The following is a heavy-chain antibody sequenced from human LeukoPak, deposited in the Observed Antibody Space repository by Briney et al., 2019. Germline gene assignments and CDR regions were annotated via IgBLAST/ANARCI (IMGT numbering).Heavy chain of an antibody. Sequence: SETLSLTCTVSGYSISSGYYWGWIRQPPGKGLEWIGSIYHSGNTYYNPSLKSRVTISVDTSKNQFSLKLSSVTAADTAVYYCARAPKGCSSTSCYGEHMDVWGKGTTVTVSS. D-gene: IGHD2-2*01. CDR1: GYSISSGYY. V-gene: IGHV4-38-2*02. CDR3: ARAPKGCSSTSCYGEHMDV. J-gene: IGHJ6*03. CDR2: IYHSGNT.